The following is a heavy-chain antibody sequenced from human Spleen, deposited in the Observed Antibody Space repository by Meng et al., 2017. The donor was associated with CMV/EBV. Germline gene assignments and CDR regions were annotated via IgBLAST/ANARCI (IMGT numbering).Heavy chain of an antibody. Sequence: QVQLQEAGPGLVKPSETLSLTCTVAGGSISSYYWSWIRQSPGKGLEWIGYIYYSGSTNYNPSLKSRVTISVDTSKNQFSLKLSSVTAADTAVYYCASGFSSSWYGEYFQHWGQGTLVTVSS. D-gene: IGHD6-13*01. CDR2: IYYSGST. V-gene: IGHV4-59*01. CDR3: ASGFSSSWYGEYFQH. CDR1: GGSISSYY. J-gene: IGHJ1*01.